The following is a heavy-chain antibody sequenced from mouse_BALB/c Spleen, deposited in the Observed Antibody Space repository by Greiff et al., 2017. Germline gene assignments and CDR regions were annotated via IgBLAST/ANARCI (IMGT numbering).Heavy chain of an antibody. D-gene: IGHD1-1*01. V-gene: IGHV5-9-4*01. CDR3: ARGGSEAY. CDR2: ISSGGSYT. J-gene: IGHJ3*01. Sequence: EVMLVESGGGLVKPGGSLKLSCAASGFTFSSYAMSWVRQSPEKRLEWVAEISSGGSYTYYPDTVTGRFTISRDNAKNTLYLEMSSLRSEDTAMYYCARGGSEAYWGQGTLVTVSA. CDR1: GFTFSSYA.